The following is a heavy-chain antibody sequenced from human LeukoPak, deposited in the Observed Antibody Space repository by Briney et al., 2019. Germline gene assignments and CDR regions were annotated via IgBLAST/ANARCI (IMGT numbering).Heavy chain of an antibody. D-gene: IGHD2-2*01. CDR1: GYTFTSYY. J-gene: IGHJ5*02. Sequence: ASVKVPCKASGYTFTSYYMHWVRQAPGQGLEWMGIINPSGGSTSYAQKFQGRVTMTRDTSTSTVYMELSSLRSEDTAVYYCAKGPRGTSDPLNWFDPWGQGTLVTVSS. CDR2: INPSGGST. CDR3: AKGPRGTSDPLNWFDP. V-gene: IGHV1-46*01.